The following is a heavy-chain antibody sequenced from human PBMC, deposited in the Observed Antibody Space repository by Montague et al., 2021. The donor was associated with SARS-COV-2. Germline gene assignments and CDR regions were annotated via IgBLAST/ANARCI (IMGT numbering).Heavy chain of an antibody. Sequence: SETLSLTCTVAGGSISSGSYYWGWIRQPPGKGLEWIGNIHSSGITYYKSRVTISVDTSKNQFSLKVTSVTAADTAVYYCARRLGGSGWLDYWGQGTLVTVSS. J-gene: IGHJ4*02. CDR1: GGSISSGSYY. CDR3: ARRLGGSGWLDY. CDR2: IHSSGIT. D-gene: IGHD6-25*01. V-gene: IGHV4-39*01.